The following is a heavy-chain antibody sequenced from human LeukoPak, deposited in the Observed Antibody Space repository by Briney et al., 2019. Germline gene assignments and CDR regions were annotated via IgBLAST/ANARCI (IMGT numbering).Heavy chain of an antibody. V-gene: IGHV4-59*11. J-gene: IGHJ4*02. Sequence: GSLRLSCAASGFTFSSQAMSWVRQAPGKGLEWIAYMYNSGSTNYNPSLRSRVTISIDTSKNQFSLKLSSLTAADTAIYYCARGIESYGDYGYWGQGILVTVSS. D-gene: IGHD4-17*01. CDR3: ARGIESYGDYGY. CDR1: GFTFSSQA. CDR2: MYNSGST.